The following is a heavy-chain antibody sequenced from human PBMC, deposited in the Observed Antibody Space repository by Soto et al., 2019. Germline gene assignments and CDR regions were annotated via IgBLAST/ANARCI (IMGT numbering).Heavy chain of an antibody. D-gene: IGHD6-13*01. J-gene: IGHJ4*02. CDR1: GYTFTSYA. V-gene: IGHV1-3*01. Sequence: ASVKVSCKASGYTFTSYAMHWVRQAPGQRLEWMGWINAGNGNTKYSQKFQGRVTITRDTSASTAYMELSSLRSEDTAVYYCARVGRQYLVYWYSGQGIGVTVSS. CDR3: ARVGRQYLVYWY. CDR2: INAGNGNT.